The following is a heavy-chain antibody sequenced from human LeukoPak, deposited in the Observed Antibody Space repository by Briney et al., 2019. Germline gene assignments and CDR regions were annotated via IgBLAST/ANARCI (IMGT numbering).Heavy chain of an antibody. J-gene: IGHJ4*02. D-gene: IGHD3-22*01. CDR3: ASDYYDSSGYTYYFDY. CDR2: IYYSGST. Sequence: SETLSLTCTVSGGSISSGGYYWSWIRQHPGKGLEWIGYIYYSGSTYYNPSLESRVTISVDTSKNQFSLKLSSVTAADTAVYYCASDYYDSSGYTYYFDYWGQGTLVTVSS. CDR1: GGSISSGGYY. V-gene: IGHV4-31*03.